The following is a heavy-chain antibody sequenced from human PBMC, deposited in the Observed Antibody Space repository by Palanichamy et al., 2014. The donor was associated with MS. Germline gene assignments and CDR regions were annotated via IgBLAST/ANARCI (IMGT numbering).Heavy chain of an antibody. D-gene: IGHD4-11*01. Sequence: QVQLQESGPGLVKPSETLSLTCAVSGYSISSGYYWGWIRQAPGKGLEWIGSMHHSGSNSHNPSLNSRGTISVDTSKNQFSLKLTSATAADTAVYYCARHGPEDSKYPLGGSHDYGMDVWGQGTTVTVSS. V-gene: IGHV4-38-2*01. CDR3: ARHGPEDSKYPLGGSHDYGMDV. J-gene: IGHJ6*02. CDR2: MHHSGSN. CDR1: GYSISSGYY.